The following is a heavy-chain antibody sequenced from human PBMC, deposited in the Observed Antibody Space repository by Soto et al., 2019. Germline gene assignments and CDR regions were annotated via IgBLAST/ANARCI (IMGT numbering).Heavy chain of an antibody. V-gene: IGHV4-34*01. CDR2: INHSGST. Sequence: QVQLQQWGAGLLKPSETLSLTCAVYGGSFSGYYWSWIRQPPGKGLEWIGEINHSGSTNYNPSLKSRVTISEDTSKNQFSLKLRSVTAADTAVYYCARGWGRIFDYWGQGTVVTVSS. CDR3: ARGWGRIFDY. J-gene: IGHJ4*02. CDR1: GGSFSGYY. D-gene: IGHD3-16*01.